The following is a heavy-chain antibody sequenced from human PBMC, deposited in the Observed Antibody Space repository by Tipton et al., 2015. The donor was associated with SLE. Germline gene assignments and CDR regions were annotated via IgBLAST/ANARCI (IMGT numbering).Heavy chain of an antibody. J-gene: IGHJ4*02. CDR2: IILIFGTA. D-gene: IGHD2-21*02. CDR1: GGTFSSYA. CDR3: ARAYCGGDCYSGYYFDY. V-gene: IGHV1-69*01. Sequence: QSGAEVKKPGSSVKVSCKASGGTFSSYAISWVRQAPGQGLEWMGGIILIFGTANYAQKFQGRVTITGDESTSTAYLELSSLRSEDTAVYYCARAYCGGDCYSGYYFDYWGQGTLVTVSS.